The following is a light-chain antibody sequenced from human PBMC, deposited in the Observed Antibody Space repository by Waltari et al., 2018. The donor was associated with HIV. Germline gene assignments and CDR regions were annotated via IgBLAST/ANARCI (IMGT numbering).Light chain of an antibody. Sequence: QSALTQPASVSGSPGQSLTISCTRTSSDFGGYNYVSWYQQPPGKAPKLMIYEVSNRPSGVSNRFSGSKSDNTASLTISGLQAEDEADYYCSSYTSSSTLVFGGGTKLTVL. CDR2: EVS. CDR3: SSYTSSSTLV. J-gene: IGLJ2*01. V-gene: IGLV2-14*01. CDR1: SSDFGGYNY.